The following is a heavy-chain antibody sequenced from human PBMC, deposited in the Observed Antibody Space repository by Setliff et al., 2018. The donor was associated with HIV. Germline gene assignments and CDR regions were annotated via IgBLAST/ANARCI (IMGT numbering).Heavy chain of an antibody. D-gene: IGHD3-16*01. CDR1: GGSISSHF. CDR2: IYYSGST. J-gene: IGHJ4*02. CDR3: ARGTLYYDYVWGTPFPFDY. V-gene: IGHV4-59*11. Sequence: SETLSLTCAVSGGSISSHFWSWIRQPPGKGLEWIGSIYYSGSTNYNPSLKSRVTISVVTSKNQFSLKLSSVTAADTAVYYCARGTLYYDYVWGTPFPFDYWGQGTLVTVSS.